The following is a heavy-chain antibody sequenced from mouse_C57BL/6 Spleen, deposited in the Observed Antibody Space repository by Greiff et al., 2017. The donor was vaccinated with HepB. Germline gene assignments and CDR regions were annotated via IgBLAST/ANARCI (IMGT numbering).Heavy chain of an antibody. CDR2: INPNNGGT. CDR1: GYTFTDYN. V-gene: IGHV1-18*01. D-gene: IGHD1-1*01. J-gene: IGHJ4*01. Sequence: EVQLQQSGPELVKPGASVKIPCKASGYTFTDYNMDWVKQSHGKSLEWIGDINPNNGGTIYNQKFKGKATLTVDKSSSTAYMELRILTSEDTAVYYCARFPVVANYYAMDYWGQGTSVTVSS. CDR3: ARFPVVANYYAMDY.